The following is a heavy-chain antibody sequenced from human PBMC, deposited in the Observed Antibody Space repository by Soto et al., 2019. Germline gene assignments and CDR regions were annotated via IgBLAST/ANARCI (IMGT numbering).Heavy chain of an antibody. J-gene: IGHJ3*02. V-gene: IGHV1-2*02. Sequence: ASVKVSCKASGYTFIGYYMHWVRQAPGQGLEWMGWINANTGDTNYAQNFQGRVTMTRDTSISTAYMELSSLRSEDTAVYYCASPPRMVRGGGAGGHDAFDIWGQGTMVTVSS. CDR2: INANTGDT. CDR1: GYTFIGYY. D-gene: IGHD3-10*01. CDR3: ASPPRMVRGGGAGGHDAFDI.